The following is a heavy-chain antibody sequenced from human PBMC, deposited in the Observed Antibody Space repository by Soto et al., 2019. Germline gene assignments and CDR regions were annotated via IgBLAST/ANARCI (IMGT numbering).Heavy chain of an antibody. CDR2: INSDGSST. J-gene: IGHJ5*02. D-gene: IGHD2-2*01. V-gene: IGHV3-74*01. Sequence: VQLVESGGGLVQPGGSLRLSCAASGFTFSSYWMHWVRQAPGKGLVWVSRINSDGSSTSYADSVKGRFTISRDNAKNTQYLQMNSLRAEDTAVYYCLVVPAAKGWFDPWGQGTLVTVSS. CDR3: LVVPAAKGWFDP. CDR1: GFTFSSYW.